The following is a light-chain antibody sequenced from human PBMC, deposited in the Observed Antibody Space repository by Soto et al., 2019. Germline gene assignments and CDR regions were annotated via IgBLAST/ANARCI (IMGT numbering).Light chain of an antibody. Sequence: IQMTQSPSSLSASVGDRVTITCRASQGISNYLAWYQQKPGKVPKLLIYATSTLQSGVPSRFAGNGSGTDFTLTISSLQPEDVATYYCQKYNRALGFGPGTKVDIK. CDR1: QGISNY. J-gene: IGKJ3*01. V-gene: IGKV1-27*01. CDR3: QKYNRALG. CDR2: ATS.